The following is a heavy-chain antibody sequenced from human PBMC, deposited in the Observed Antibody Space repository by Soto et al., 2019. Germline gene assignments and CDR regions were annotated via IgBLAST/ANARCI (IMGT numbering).Heavy chain of an antibody. V-gene: IGHV3-9*01. CDR2: INWNSGSI. J-gene: IGHJ1*01. Sequence: GGSLRLSCVASGFTFDDYAMHWVRQVPGKGLEWVSGINWNSGSIGYGDSVKGRFAISRDNAKNSLHLQMNSLSAEDTAFYYCVKDESINWYSGHFRHWGQGTLVTVSS. D-gene: IGHD6-13*01. CDR1: GFTFDDYA. CDR3: VKDESINWYSGHFRH.